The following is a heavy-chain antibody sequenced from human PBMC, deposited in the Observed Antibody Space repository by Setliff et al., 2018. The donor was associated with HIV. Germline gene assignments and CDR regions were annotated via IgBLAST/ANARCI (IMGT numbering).Heavy chain of an antibody. CDR1: GGSISSSSYY. J-gene: IGHJ4*02. Sequence: LSLTCTVSGGSISSSSYYWDWIRQPPGKSLEWVGSIFYTGSTNYRPSLESRVIVSLDTSKNQFSLKLSSVTAADTAVYYCTRRDVTTGMDSWGPGILVTV. D-gene: IGHD4-17*01. V-gene: IGHV4-39*01. CDR2: IFYTGST. CDR3: TRRDVTTGMDS.